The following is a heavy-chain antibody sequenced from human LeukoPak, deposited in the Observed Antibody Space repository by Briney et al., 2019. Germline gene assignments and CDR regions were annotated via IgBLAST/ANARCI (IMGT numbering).Heavy chain of an antibody. Sequence: HAGGSLRLSCAASGFTFSSYGIHWVRQAPGKGLEWVAFIRYDGSNKYYADSVKGRFTISRDNSKNTLYLQMNSLRAEDAAVYYCAKRMDIVVVPAAKDWGQGTLVTVSS. CDR3: AKRMDIVVVPAAKD. J-gene: IGHJ4*02. CDR2: IRYDGSNK. V-gene: IGHV3-30*02. CDR1: GFTFSSYG. D-gene: IGHD2-2*03.